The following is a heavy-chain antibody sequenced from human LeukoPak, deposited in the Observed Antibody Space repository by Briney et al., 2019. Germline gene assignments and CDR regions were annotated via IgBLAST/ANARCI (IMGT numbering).Heavy chain of an antibody. D-gene: IGHD5-12*01. J-gene: IGHJ4*02. V-gene: IGHV4-38-2*01. CDR1: GYSISSDYY. CDR3: ARTIVPTRYFDY. Sequence: PSETLSLTCAVSGYSISSDYYWGWIRQPPGKGLEWIGSIYHSGSIYYNRSLKSRVTISVDTSKSQFSLKLSSVTAADTAVYYCARTIVPTRYFDYWGQGTLVTVSS. CDR2: IYHSGSI.